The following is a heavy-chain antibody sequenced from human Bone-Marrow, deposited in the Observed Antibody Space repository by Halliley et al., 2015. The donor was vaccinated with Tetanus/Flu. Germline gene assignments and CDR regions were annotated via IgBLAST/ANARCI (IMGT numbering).Heavy chain of an antibody. Sequence: QLVQSGAEVKKPGESLKISCKGSGYSFSDYWIGWVRQMPGQGLESMGIIFPGDSETRYGQSFQGQVTISADPSISTAYLQWSSLKAPGSAIYFCGGRQGLAVSGDNYYYGLDVWGQGTTVTV. CDR2: IFPGDSET. J-gene: IGHJ6*02. CDR3: GGRQGLAVSGDNYYYGLDV. V-gene: IGHV5-51*01. D-gene: IGHD6-19*01. CDR1: GYSFSDYW.